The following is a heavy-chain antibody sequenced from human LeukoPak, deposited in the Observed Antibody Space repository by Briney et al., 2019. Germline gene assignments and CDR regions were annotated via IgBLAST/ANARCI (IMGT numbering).Heavy chain of an antibody. CDR3: ARGGCSGRCYMDV. V-gene: IGHV3-7*01. CDR2: IKQDGSEK. Sequence: GGSLRLSCAASGFTFSSYGMHWVRQAPGKGLEWVANIKQDGSEKYYVDSVKGRFTISRDNAKNSLYLQMNSLRAEDTAVYYCARGGCSGRCYMDVWGKGTTVTVSS. CDR1: GFTFSSYG. D-gene: IGHD1-1*01. J-gene: IGHJ6*03.